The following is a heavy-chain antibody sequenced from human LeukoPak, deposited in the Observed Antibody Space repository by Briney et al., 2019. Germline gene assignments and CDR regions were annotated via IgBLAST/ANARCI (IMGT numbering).Heavy chain of an antibody. D-gene: IGHD1-7*01. Sequence: GGSLRLSCAASGFTFSSYEMNWVRQAPGKGLEWVSCISSSSSSYIYYADSVKGRFTISRDNAKNSLYLQMNSLRVEDTAVYYCARAHNWKYGTFDYWGQGTLVTVSS. CDR2: ISSSSSSYI. V-gene: IGHV3-21*01. CDR3: ARAHNWKYGTFDY. J-gene: IGHJ4*02. CDR1: GFTFSSYE.